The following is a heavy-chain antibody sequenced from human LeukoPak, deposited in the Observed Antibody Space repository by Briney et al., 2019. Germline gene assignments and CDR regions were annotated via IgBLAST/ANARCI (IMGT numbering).Heavy chain of an antibody. J-gene: IGHJ4*02. CDR3: ARGNYGSGSYPN. CDR1: GYTFTSYD. V-gene: IGHV1-8*03. CDR2: MNPNSGNT. D-gene: IGHD3-10*01. Sequence: ASVKVSCKASGYTFTSYDINWVRQATGQGLEWMGWMNPNSGNTGYAQKFQGRVTITRNTSISTAYMELSSLRSEDTAVYYCARGNYGSGSYPNWGQGTLVTVSS.